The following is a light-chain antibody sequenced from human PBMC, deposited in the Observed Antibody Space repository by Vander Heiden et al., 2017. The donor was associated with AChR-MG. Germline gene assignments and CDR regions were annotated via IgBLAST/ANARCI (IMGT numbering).Light chain of an antibody. V-gene: IGKV2D-29*01. J-gene: IGKJ4*01. CDR3: RHAIQLPLT. CDR1: QSLPHNDGKTY. CDR2: EVS. Sequence: DIVMTQTPLSLSVTPGQPAPISCTSSQSLPHNDGKTYLYWYLQKPGRPTHLLIYEVSNRFSEVPDRFSGSGSGTDFTLKIGRVEAEDVGVYYCRHAIQLPLTFGGGTKVEIK.